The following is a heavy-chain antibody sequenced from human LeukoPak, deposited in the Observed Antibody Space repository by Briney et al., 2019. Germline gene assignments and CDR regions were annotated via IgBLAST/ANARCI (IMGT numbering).Heavy chain of an antibody. J-gene: IGHJ5*02. CDR3: ARDLRTYSSRGAHWFDP. Sequence: GGSLRLSCAAFGFTFSSYSMNWVRQAPGKGLEWVSHISSSSSTINYADSVKGRFTISRGNAKNSLYLQMNSLRAEDTAVYYCARDLRTYSSRGAHWFDPWGQGTLVTVSS. CDR2: ISSSSSTI. D-gene: IGHD6-13*01. V-gene: IGHV3-48*01. CDR1: GFTFSSYS.